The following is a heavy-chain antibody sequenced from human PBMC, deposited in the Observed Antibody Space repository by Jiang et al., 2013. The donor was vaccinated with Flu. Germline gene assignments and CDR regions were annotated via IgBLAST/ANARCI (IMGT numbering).Heavy chain of an antibody. V-gene: IGHV1-3*01. D-gene: IGHD2-15*01. Sequence: EVKKPGAVSEGSCKASGYTFTSYAMHWVRQAPGQRLEWMGWINAGNGNTKYSQKFQGRVTITRDTSASTAYMELSSLRSEDTAVYYCARRPGVVGGYYYYGMDVWGQGTTVTVSS. CDR2: INAGNGNT. CDR3: ARRPGVVGGYYYYGMDV. CDR1: GYTFTSYA. J-gene: IGHJ6*02.